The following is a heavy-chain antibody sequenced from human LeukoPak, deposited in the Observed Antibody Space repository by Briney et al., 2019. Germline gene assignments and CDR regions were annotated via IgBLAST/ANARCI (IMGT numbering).Heavy chain of an antibody. CDR1: GYTFTTYG. CDR2: ISVYNGNT. D-gene: IGHD2-15*01. Sequence: ASVKVSCKASGYTFTTYGISWVRQAPGQGLEWMGWISVYNGNTNYVQNLQGRVTMTTDTSTSTAYMELRSLRSDDTAVYYCYIVVVVAALVPYWGQGTLVTVSS. CDR3: YIVVVVAALVPY. J-gene: IGHJ4*02. V-gene: IGHV1-18*01.